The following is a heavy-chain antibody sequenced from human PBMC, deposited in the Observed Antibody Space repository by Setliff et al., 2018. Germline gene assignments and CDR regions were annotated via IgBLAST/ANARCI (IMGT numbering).Heavy chain of an antibody. CDR3: GSGLHPDYPDF. CDR2: ISRIVTVT. D-gene: IGHD6-19*01. V-gene: IGHV3-11*04. CDR1: GIDFSEHF. J-gene: IGHJ4*02. Sequence: PGGSLRLSCEASGIDFSEHFMSWIRQAPGKGLEWVSFISRIVTVTYYGDSVKGRFTISRDNARRSVYLQMNSLRVEDTAIYYCGSGLHPDYPDFWGQGTLVTVSS.